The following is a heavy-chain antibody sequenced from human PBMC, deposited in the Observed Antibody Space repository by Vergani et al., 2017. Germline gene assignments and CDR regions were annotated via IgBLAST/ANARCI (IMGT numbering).Heavy chain of an antibody. D-gene: IGHD6-13*01. Sequence: QLQLQESGPGLVKPSETLSLTCTVSGGSISSSSYYWGWIRQPPGKGLEWIGSIYYSGSTYYNPSLKSRVTISVYTSKNQFSLKLSSVTAADTAVYYCARRSLAALRNNWFDPWGQGTLVTVSS. J-gene: IGHJ5*02. V-gene: IGHV4-39*07. CDR3: ARRSLAALRNNWFDP. CDR1: GGSISSSSYY. CDR2: IYYSGST.